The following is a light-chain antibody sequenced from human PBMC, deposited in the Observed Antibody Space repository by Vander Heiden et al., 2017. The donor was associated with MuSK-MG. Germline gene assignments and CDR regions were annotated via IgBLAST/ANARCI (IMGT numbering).Light chain of an antibody. Sequence: IQMPKSPSSLSASVGDRVTITCRASQSVSSFLNWYQQKPGKAPNLLIYAASTLQSGVPSRFSGSGSGTDFHLTISSLQPEDFAIYYCQQSYTVPWTFGQGTKVGIK. V-gene: IGKV1-39*01. CDR1: QSVSSF. CDR3: QQSYTVPWT. J-gene: IGKJ1*01. CDR2: AAS.